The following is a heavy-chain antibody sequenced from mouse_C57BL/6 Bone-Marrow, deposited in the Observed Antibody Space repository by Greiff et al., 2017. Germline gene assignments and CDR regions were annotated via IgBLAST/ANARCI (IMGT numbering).Heavy chain of an antibody. CDR2: IDPSDSYT. CDR3: ARGWRPWFAY. CDR1: GYTFTSYW. D-gene: IGHD2-3*01. J-gene: IGHJ3*01. Sequence: QVQLQQPGAELVKPGASVKLSCKASGYTFTSYWMQWVKQRPGQGLEWIGEIDPSDSYTNYNQKFKGKATLTVDTSSSTAYMQLSSLTSEDSAVYYWARGWRPWFAYWGQGTLVTVSA. V-gene: IGHV1-50*01.